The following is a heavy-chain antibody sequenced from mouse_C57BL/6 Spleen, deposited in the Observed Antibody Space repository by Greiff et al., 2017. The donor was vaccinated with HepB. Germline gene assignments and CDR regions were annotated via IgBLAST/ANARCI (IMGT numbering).Heavy chain of an antibody. V-gene: IGHV14-3*01. CDR1: GFNIKNTY. Sequence: VQLQQSVAELVRPGASVKLTCTASGFNIKNTYMHWVKQRPEQGLEWIGRIDPANGNTKYAPKYQGKATITADTSSNTAYLQLSSLTSEDTAIYYCAAYYSNSGYAMDYWGQGTSVTVSS. CDR3: AAYYSNSGYAMDY. D-gene: IGHD2-5*01. CDR2: IDPANGNT. J-gene: IGHJ4*01.